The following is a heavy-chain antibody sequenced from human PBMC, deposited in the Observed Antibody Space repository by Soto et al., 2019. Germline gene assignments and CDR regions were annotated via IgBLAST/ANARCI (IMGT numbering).Heavy chain of an antibody. D-gene: IGHD2-2*01. CDR1: GYTFINYY. CDR2: INPNSGGT. Sequence: ASVKVSRKASGYTFINYYMHWVRQAPGQRLEWMGWINPNSGGTNYAQKFQGWVTMTRDTSISTAYMELSRLRSDDTAVYYCARGPKVVVPAAMDYYYYYMDVWGKGTTVTVSS. J-gene: IGHJ6*03. CDR3: ARGPKVVVPAAMDYYYYYMDV. V-gene: IGHV1-2*04.